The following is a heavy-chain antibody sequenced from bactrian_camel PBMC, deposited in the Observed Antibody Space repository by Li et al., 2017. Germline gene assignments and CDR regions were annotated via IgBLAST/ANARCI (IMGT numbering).Heavy chain of an antibody. D-gene: IGHD3*01. CDR1: GLTTYPENC. Sequence: HVQLVESGGESVQEGASLKLSCAVSGLTTYPENCMAWFRQAEGKEREAVGTIAHDGSTSVPDSMKGRFLISKDSSKNRLYLQMNSLKPEDTAIYYCALAARNEGCWSGLHTVDFPHWGQGTQVTVS. J-gene: IGHJ4*01. V-gene: IGHV3S53*01. CDR3: ALAARNEGCWSGLHTVDFPH. CDR2: IAHDGST.